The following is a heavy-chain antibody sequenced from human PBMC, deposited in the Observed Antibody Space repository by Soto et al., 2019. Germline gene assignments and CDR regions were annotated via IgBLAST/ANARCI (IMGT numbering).Heavy chain of an antibody. J-gene: IGHJ6*02. Sequence: SETLSLTCAVYVGSFSGYYWSWIRQPPGKGLEWIGEINHSGSTNYNPSLKSRVTISVDTSKNQFSLKLSSVTAADTAVYYCARSSLPRVWGQGTAGTASS. V-gene: IGHV4-34*01. CDR3: ARSSLPRV. CDR2: INHSGST. CDR1: VGSFSGYY.